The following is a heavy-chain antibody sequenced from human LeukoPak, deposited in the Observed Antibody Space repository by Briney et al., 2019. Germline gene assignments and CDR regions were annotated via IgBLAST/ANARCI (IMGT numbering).Heavy chain of an antibody. J-gene: IGHJ3*02. D-gene: IGHD6-13*01. CDR2: ISGSGGST. V-gene: IGHV3-23*01. CDR1: GFTFSSYA. CDR3: ARGVEVAAAGSSDAFDI. Sequence: GGSLRLSCAASGFTFSSYAMSWVRQAPGKGLEWVSAISGSGGSTYYADSVKGRFTISRDNSKNTLYLQMNSLRAEDTAVYYCARGVEVAAAGSSDAFDIWGQGTMVTVSS.